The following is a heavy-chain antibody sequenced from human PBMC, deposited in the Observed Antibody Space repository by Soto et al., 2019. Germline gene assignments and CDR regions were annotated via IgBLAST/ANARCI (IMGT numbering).Heavy chain of an antibody. CDR1: GGSISSGGNY. Sequence: QVQLQESGPGLVKSSQTLSLTCAVSGGSISSGGNYWSWIRQHPGKGLEWIGYIYYSGSTYYNPSIKLLVTISVDTSKNQFSRKLNSVTAADTAVYYCARARMVRGVIYYYGMDVWGQGTTVTVSS. V-gene: IGHV4-31*01. CDR2: IYYSGST. J-gene: IGHJ6*02. CDR3: ARARMVRGVIYYYGMDV. D-gene: IGHD3-10*01.